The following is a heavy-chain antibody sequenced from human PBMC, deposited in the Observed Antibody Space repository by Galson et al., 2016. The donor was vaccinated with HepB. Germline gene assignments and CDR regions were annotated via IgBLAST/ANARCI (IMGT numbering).Heavy chain of an antibody. Sequence: CAISGDSVTSDETMWNWIRQSPSRGLEWLGRTYYRSQWFSEYAMSVQGRITVTADTSRNQFSLQLDSVTPDGTAAYFCTRGYMQTGMNVWGQGTTVTVSS. D-gene: IGHD5-18*01. CDR1: GDSVTSDETM. CDR2: TYYRSQWFS. J-gene: IGHJ6*02. V-gene: IGHV6-1*01. CDR3: TRGYMQTGMNV.